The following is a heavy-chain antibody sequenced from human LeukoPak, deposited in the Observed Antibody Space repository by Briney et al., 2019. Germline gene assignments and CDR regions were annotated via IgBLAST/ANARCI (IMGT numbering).Heavy chain of an antibody. CDR2: IYPGDSDT. CDR3: ARHYYGSGRSYYYYMDV. J-gene: IGHJ6*03. Sequence: GESLKISCKGSGYSFTSYWIGCVRQMPGKGLEWMGIIYPGDSDTRYSPSFQGQVTISADKSISTAYLQWSSLKASDTAMYYCARHYYGSGRSYYYYMDVWGKGTTVTVSS. V-gene: IGHV5-51*01. CDR1: GYSFTSYW. D-gene: IGHD3-10*01.